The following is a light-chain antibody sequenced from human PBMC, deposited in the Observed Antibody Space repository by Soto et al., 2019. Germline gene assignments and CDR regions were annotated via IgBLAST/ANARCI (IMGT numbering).Light chain of an antibody. V-gene: IGKV1-39*01. CDR1: QSLDSY. Sequence: DIQMAQCPSSLSASVGDRVTITCRASQSLDSYLNWYQQKPGKAPQVLIFAASSLQTGVPSRFSGSGTGTDFTLTISSLQPEDFATYYCQQSYTTPWTFGQGTKVEIK. CDR2: AAS. J-gene: IGKJ1*01. CDR3: QQSYTTPWT.